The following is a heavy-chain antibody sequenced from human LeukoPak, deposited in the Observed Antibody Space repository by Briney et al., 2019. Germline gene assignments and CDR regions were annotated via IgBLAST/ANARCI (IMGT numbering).Heavy chain of an antibody. J-gene: IGHJ3*02. CDR2: ISTSGST. CDR3: ARDLYSSRTNDAFVI. CDR1: GGSISSYY. V-gene: IGHV4-4*07. Sequence: SETLSLTCTVSGGSISSYYWSWIRQPAGKGLESIGHISTSGSTNYNPSLKSRVTISVDTSKNQFSLKLSPVTAADTAVYYCARDLYSSRTNDAFVIWGQGTMVTVSS. D-gene: IGHD6-13*01.